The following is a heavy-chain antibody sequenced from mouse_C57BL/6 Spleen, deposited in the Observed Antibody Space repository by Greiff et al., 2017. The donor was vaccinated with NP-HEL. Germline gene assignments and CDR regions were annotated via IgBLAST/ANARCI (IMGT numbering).Heavy chain of an antibody. CDR3: ARNLIQSYYYGSSYGDAMDY. D-gene: IGHD1-1*01. Sequence: LQQSGAELVRPGASVKMSCKASGYTFTSYNMHWVKQTPRQGLEWIGAIYPGNGDTSYNQKFKGKATLTVDKSSSTAYMQLSSLTSEDSAVYFCARNLIQSYYYGSSYGDAMDYWGQGTSVTVSS. CDR1: GYTFTSYN. J-gene: IGHJ4*01. V-gene: IGHV1-12*01. CDR2: IYPGNGDT.